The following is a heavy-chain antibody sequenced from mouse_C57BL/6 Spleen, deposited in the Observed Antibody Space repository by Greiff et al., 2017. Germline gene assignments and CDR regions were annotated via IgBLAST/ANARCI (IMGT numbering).Heavy chain of an antibody. D-gene: IGHD4-1*01. CDR1: GYTFTSYW. CDR2: IYPGSGST. Sequence: QVQLQQPGAELVKPGASVKMSCKASGYTFTSYWITWVKQRPGQGLEWIGDIYPGSGSTNYNEKFKSKATLTVDTSSSTAYMQLSSLTSEDSAVYYCARGGTGTGYFDYGGQGTTLTVSS. J-gene: IGHJ2*01. CDR3: ARGGTGTGYFDY. V-gene: IGHV1-55*01.